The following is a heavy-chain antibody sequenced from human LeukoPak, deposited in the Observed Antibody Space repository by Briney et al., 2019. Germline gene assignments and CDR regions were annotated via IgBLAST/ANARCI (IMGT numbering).Heavy chain of an antibody. Sequence: SETLSLTCAVYGGSFSSYYWGWIRQPPGKGLEWIGSIYYSGSTYYNPSLKSRVTISVDTSKNQFSLKLSSVTAADTAVYYCASISSSWSLGLYYFDYWGQGTLVTVSS. D-gene: IGHD6-13*01. CDR1: GGSFSSYY. CDR2: IYYSGST. J-gene: IGHJ4*02. V-gene: IGHV4-39*01. CDR3: ASISSSWSLGLYYFDY.